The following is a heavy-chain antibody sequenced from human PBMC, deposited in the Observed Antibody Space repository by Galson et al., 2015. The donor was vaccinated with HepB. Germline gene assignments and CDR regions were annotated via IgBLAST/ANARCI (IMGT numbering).Heavy chain of an antibody. V-gene: IGHV3-33*01. CDR1: GFTFSRYD. D-gene: IGHD3-22*01. CDR3: ARDSYQLSSYSLDY. J-gene: IGHJ4*02. CDR2: IWYDGTNK. Sequence: SLRLSCAASGFTFSRYDMHWVRRAPGKGLEWVAVIWYDGTNKYYADSVKGRFTIPRDNSKNTLYLQMNSLRAEDTAVYYCARDSYQLSSYSLDYWGQGTLVTVSS.